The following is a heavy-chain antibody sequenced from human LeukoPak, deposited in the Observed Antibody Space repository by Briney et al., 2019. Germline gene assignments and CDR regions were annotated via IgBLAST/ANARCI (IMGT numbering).Heavy chain of an antibody. CDR1: GYSISSGYY. V-gene: IGHV4-38-2*02. CDR2: IYNSGST. CDR3: ASQMATTARPFDY. J-gene: IGHJ4*02. Sequence: SETLSLTCTVSGYSISSGYYWGWIRRPPGKGLEWIGSIYNSGSTYYNPSLKSRVTMSVDTSKNQFSLKLSSVTAADTAVYYCASQMATTARPFDYWGQGTLVTVSS. D-gene: IGHD5-24*01.